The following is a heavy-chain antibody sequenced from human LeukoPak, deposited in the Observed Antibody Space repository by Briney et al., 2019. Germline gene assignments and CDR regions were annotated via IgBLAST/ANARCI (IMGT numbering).Heavy chain of an antibody. CDR1: GYTLTELS. CDR2: FDPEDGET. CDR3: APRLYYYDSSGYYYLDY. J-gene: IGHJ4*02. V-gene: IGHV1-24*01. Sequence: GASVKVSCKVSGYTLTELSMHWVRQAPGKGLEWMGGFDPEDGETIYAQKFQGRVTMTEDTSTDTAYMELSSPRSEDTAVYYCAPRLYYYDSSGYYYLDYWGQGTLVTVSS. D-gene: IGHD3-22*01.